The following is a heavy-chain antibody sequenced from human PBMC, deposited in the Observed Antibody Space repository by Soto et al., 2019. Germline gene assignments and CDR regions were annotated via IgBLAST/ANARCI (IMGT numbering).Heavy chain of an antibody. CDR1: GSSVSGGNYY. V-gene: IGHV4-61*01. CDR2: IYHSATT. CDR3: ARYRDYGDYGYFDS. D-gene: IGHD4-17*01. J-gene: IGHJ4*02. Sequence: QVQLQESGPGVVKPSETLSLRCTVSGSSVSGGNYYWTWIRQPPEKGLEWIGYIYHSATTKYNASLRSRVAISVDTSKNQFSLRLTSVTAADTALYYCARYRDYGDYGYFDSWGQGTLVTVSS.